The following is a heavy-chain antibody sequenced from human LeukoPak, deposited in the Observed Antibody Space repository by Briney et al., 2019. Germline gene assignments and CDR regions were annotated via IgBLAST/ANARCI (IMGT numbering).Heavy chain of an antibody. D-gene: IGHD6-13*01. V-gene: IGHV3-74*03. CDR3: VRDPSYGSSWYYYMDV. J-gene: IGHJ6*03. CDR1: GFTFSSHW. Sequence: GGSLRLSCAASGFTFSSHWMHWVRQAPGKGLVWVSRINGDGSNTTYADSVKGRFTISRDNAKNSLYLQMDSLRVEDTAVYYCVRDPSYGSSWYYYMDVWGKGTTVTVSS. CDR2: INGDGSNT.